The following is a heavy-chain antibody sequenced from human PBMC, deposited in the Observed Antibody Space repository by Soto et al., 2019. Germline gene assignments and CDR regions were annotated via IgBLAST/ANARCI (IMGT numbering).Heavy chain of an antibody. V-gene: IGHV4-61*01. CDR3: AREQWLVQGSNAFDI. D-gene: IGHD6-19*01. Sequence: ETLSLTCTVSGGSVSSGSYYWSWIRQPPGKGLEWIGYIYYSGSTNYNPSLKSRVTISVDTSKNQFSLKLSSVTAADTAVYYCAREQWLVQGSNAFDIWGQGTMVTVSS. CDR1: GGSVSSGSYY. CDR2: IYYSGST. J-gene: IGHJ3*02.